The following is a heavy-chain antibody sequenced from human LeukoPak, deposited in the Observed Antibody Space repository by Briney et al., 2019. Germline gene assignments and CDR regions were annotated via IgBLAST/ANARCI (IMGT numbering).Heavy chain of an antibody. CDR1: GYTFSNYG. V-gene: IGHV1-18*01. Sequence: ASVKVSCKASGYTFSNYGVTWVRQAPGQGLEWMGWVSVYTGYTNYAQNFQGRVTMTTDTSTNTAYMELRSLTSDDTAVYFCARDGGYFDWPRPRPGKYYFDYWGQGTLVTVTS. J-gene: IGHJ4*02. D-gene: IGHD3-9*01. CDR3: ARDGGYFDWPRPRPGKYYFDY. CDR2: VSVYTGYT.